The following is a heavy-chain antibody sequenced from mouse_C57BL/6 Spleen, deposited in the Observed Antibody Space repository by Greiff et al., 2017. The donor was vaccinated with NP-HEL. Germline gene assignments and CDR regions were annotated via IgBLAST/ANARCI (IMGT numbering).Heavy chain of an antibody. CDR3: ARGGYFDV. V-gene: IGHV3-6*01. CDR2: ISYDGSN. Sequence: VQLKESGPGLVKPSQSLSLTCSVTGYSITSGYYWNWIRQFPGNKLEWMGYISYDGSNNYNPSLKNRISITRDTSKNQFFLKLNSVTTEDTATYYCARGGYFDVWGTGPRSPSPQ. CDR1: GYSITSGYY. J-gene: IGHJ1*03.